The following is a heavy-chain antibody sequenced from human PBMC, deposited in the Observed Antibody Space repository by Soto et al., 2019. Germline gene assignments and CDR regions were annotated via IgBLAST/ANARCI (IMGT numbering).Heavy chain of an antibody. Sequence: EVQLVQSGAEVKKPGESLKISCQSSGYNFTNYWWIGWVRQMPGKGLEWMGIIYPGDSDTRYSPSFQGQVTISADKSISTAYLQWSSLKVSDTAMYYCTRGRYYYDGSTGLDPWGQGTLVTVSS. J-gene: IGHJ5*02. CDR1: GYNFTNYW. CDR2: IYPGDSDT. CDR3: TRGRYYYDGSTGLDP. V-gene: IGHV5-51*01. D-gene: IGHD3-22*01.